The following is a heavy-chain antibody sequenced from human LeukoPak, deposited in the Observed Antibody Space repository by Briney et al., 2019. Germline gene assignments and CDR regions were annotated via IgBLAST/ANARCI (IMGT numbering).Heavy chain of an antibody. J-gene: IGHJ5*02. D-gene: IGHD3-3*01. CDR1: GYTFTSYA. CDR2: INAGNGNT. Sequence: ASVKVSCKASGYTFTSYAMHWVRQAPGQRLEWMGWINAGNGNTKYSQEFQGRVTMTTDTSTSTAYMELRSLRSDDTAVYYCARADLKENWFDPWGQGTLVTVSS. V-gene: IGHV1-3*01. CDR3: ARADLKENWFDP.